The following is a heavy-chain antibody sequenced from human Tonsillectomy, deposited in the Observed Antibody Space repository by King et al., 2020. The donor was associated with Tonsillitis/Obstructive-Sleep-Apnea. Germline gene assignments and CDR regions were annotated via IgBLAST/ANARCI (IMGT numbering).Heavy chain of an antibody. CDR3: ARSTYYDVWSGYSASYWYFDL. D-gene: IGHD3-3*01. Sequence: QLVQSGGGLVQPGGSLRLSCAASGFTFSSYSMNWVRQAPGKGLEWVSYISSSSSTIYYADSVKGRFTISRDNAKNSLYLQMNSLRDEDTAVYYCARSTYYDVWSGYSASYWYFDLWGRGTLVTVSS. V-gene: IGHV3-48*02. J-gene: IGHJ2*01. CDR1: GFTFSSYS. CDR2: ISSSSSTI.